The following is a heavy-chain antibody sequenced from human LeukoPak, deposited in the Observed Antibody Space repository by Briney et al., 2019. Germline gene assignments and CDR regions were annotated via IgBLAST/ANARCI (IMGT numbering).Heavy chain of an antibody. V-gene: IGHV1-69*05. D-gene: IGHD5-24*01. CDR2: IIPIFGTA. Sequence: SVKVSXKASGGTFSSYAISWVRQAPGQGLEWMGRIIPIFGTANYAQKFQGRVTITTDESTSTAYMELSSLRSEDTAVYYCASSVEMATINFDYWGQGTLVTVSS. J-gene: IGHJ4*02. CDR1: GGTFSSYA. CDR3: ASSVEMATINFDY.